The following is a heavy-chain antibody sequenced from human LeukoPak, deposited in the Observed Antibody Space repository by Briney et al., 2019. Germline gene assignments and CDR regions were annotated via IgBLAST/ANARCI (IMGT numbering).Heavy chain of an antibody. D-gene: IGHD2-2*02. CDR2: IIPIFGTA. V-gene: IGHV1-69*01. J-gene: IGHJ5*02. CDR3: ARALYLGRGYNWFDP. Sequence: SVKVSCKASGGTFSSYAISWVRQAPGQGLEWMGGIIPIFGTANYAQKFQGRVTITADESTGTAYMELSSLRSEDTAVYYCARALYLGRGYNWFDPWGQGTLVTVSS. CDR1: GGTFSSYA.